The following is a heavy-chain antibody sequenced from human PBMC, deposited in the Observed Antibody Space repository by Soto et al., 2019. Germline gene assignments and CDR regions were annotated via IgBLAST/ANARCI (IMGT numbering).Heavy chain of an antibody. CDR3: AKAGGSSWGTEYFQH. J-gene: IGHJ1*01. Sequence: EVQLLESGGGLVQPGGSLRLSCAASAFTFSSYAMSWVRQSPGKGLEWVSLITGGGDSTYYPDSVQGRFTISRDNSKNTLYLQMNSLTAEDTAIYYCAKAGGSSWGTEYFQHWGQGTLVTVSS. V-gene: IGHV3-23*01. CDR1: AFTFSSYA. D-gene: IGHD6-6*01. CDR2: ITGGGDST.